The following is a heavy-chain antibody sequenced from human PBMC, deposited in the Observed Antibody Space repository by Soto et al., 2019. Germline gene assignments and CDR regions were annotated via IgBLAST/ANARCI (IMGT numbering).Heavy chain of an antibody. CDR3: ARAYGDSRMGMCFPY. CDR1: GFTVSSNY. J-gene: IGHJ4*02. CDR2: IYSGGST. V-gene: IGHV3-66*01. D-gene: IGHD4-17*01. Sequence: EVQLVESGGGLVQPGGSLRLSCAASGFTVSSNYMSWVRKSPGKGLEWVSVIYSGGSTYYADSVKGRFTISRDNSKNTLYLQMNSLRAEDTAVYYCARAYGDSRMGMCFPYWGQGTLVTVSS.